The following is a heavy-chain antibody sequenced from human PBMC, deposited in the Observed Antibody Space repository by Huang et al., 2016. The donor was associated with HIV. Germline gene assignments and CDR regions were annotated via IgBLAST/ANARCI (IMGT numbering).Heavy chain of an antibody. Sequence: QVQLQESGPGPVKPSQTLSLTCTVSGDSISRGGYLWSWIRQSPGKGLEWIGSSSYTGTTVDNPSVRSRVTMSVDTSKNQFSLRLTSGTAEDTAVYYCARDRITQCNGGRCYSDWSDPWGQGTLVIVSS. V-gene: IGHV4-30-4*08. D-gene: IGHD2-15*01. J-gene: IGHJ5*02. CDR2: SSYTGTT. CDR1: GDSISRGGYL. CDR3: ARDRITQCNGGRCYSDWSDP.